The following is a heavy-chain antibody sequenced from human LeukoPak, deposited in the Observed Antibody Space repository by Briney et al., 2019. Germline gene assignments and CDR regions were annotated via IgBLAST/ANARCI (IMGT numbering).Heavy chain of an antibody. CDR1: GVSMRDYY. CDR3: AKKLWPHDAFDI. V-gene: IGHV4-59*12. D-gene: IGHD2/OR15-2a*01. CDR2: NNCSGAT. Sequence: SETLSLTCRVSGVSMRDYYWIWIRQPPGRGLNCSEYNNCSGATNNTRPLKGRVTISIDKSKKLFSLKLVSVTAADTAVYYCAKKLWPHDAFDIWGHGTLVTVYS. J-gene: IGHJ3*02.